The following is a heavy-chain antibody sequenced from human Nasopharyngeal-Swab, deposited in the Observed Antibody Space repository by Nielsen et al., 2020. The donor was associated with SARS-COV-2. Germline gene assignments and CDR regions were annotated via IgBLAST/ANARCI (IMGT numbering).Heavy chain of an antibody. J-gene: IGHJ4*02. CDR2: IIPIFGIA. Sequence: SVKVSCKASGGTFSSYAISWVRQAPGQGLEWMGRIIPIFGIANYAQKLQGRVTITADKSTSTAYMELSSLRSEDTAVYYCARDSRGTSQGQFDYWGQGTLVTVSS. CDR1: GGTFSSYA. V-gene: IGHV1-69*04. CDR3: ARDSRGTSQGQFDY.